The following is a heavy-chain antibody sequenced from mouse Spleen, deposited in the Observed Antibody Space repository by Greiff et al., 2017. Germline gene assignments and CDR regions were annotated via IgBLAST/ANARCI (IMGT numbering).Heavy chain of an antibody. J-gene: IGHJ4*01. CDR1: GFTFSDYY. Sequence: EVMLVESGGGLVQPGGSLKLSCAASGFTFSDYYMYWVRQTPEKRLEWVAYISNGGGSTYYPDTVKGRFTISRDNAKNTLYLQMSRLKSEDTAMYYCARHYYGSSYKDAMDYWGQGTSVTVSS. CDR2: ISNGGGST. CDR3: ARHYYGSSYKDAMDY. V-gene: IGHV5-12*01. D-gene: IGHD1-1*01.